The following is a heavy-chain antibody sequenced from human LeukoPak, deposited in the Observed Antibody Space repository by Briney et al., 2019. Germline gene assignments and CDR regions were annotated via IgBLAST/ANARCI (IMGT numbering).Heavy chain of an antibody. D-gene: IGHD6-13*01. V-gene: IGHV1-18*01. Sequence: ASVKVSCKASGHTFTSYGISWVRQAPGQGLEWMGWISAYNGNTNYAQKLQGRVTMTTDTSTSTAYMELRSLRSDDTAVYYCARGGSSSWYPSMHFDYWGRGTLVTVSS. CDR2: ISAYNGNT. CDR3: ARGGSSSWYPSMHFDY. J-gene: IGHJ4*02. CDR1: GHTFTSYG.